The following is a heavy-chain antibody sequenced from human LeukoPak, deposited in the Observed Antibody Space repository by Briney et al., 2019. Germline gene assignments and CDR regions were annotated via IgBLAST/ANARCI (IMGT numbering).Heavy chain of an antibody. CDR1: GNTFTSSV. J-gene: IGHJ5*02. V-gene: IGHV1-18*01. CDR3: ARGGGLVPGAWFDP. CDR2: ISAYNANT. Sequence: ASVKVSCKASGNTFTSSVISWVRQAPGQGLEWMGWISAYNANTNYAQELQGGVTMTTDTSTNTAYLELRSLRSDDTAVYYCARGGGLVPGAWFDPWGQGTLVTVSS. D-gene: IGHD6-19*01.